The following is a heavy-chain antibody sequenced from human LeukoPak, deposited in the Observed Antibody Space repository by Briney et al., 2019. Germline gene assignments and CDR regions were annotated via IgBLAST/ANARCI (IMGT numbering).Heavy chain of an antibody. J-gene: IGHJ4*02. CDR2: ITRDSRTI. CDR1: GFTLSSFS. CDR3: ADSMVRESDY. D-gene: IGHD3-10*01. Sequence: AGGSLRLSCAASGFTLSSFSMNWVRQAAGGGLEWVSYITRDSRTIYYAASVKGRFTISRDNAKNSLYLQMNSLRDEDTAVYYCADSMVRESDYWGQGTLVTVSS. V-gene: IGHV3-48*02.